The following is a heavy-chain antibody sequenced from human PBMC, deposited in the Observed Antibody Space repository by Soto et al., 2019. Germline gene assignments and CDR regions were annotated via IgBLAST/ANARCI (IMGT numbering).Heavy chain of an antibody. Sequence: SETLSLTCPVSGGSISSYYWSWIRQPPGKGLEWIGYIYYSGSTNYNPSLKSRVTISVDTSKNQFSLKLSSVTAADTAVYYCAKGLTMVRGVITYFDYWGQGTLVTVSS. CDR3: AKGLTMVRGVITYFDY. V-gene: IGHV4-59*01. CDR2: IYYSGST. J-gene: IGHJ4*02. CDR1: GGSISSYY. D-gene: IGHD3-10*01.